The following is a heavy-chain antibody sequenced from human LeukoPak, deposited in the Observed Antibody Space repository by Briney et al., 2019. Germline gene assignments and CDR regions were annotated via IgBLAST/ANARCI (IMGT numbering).Heavy chain of an antibody. V-gene: IGHV4-30-4*01. CDR1: GGSISSGDYY. CDR2: IYYSGST. Sequence: PSETLSLTCTVSGGSISSGDYYWSWIRQPPGKGLEWIGYIYYSGSTYYNPSLKSRVTISVDTSKNQFSLKLSSVTAADTAVYYCARVIAAAGYHWYFDLWGRGTLVTVSS. D-gene: IGHD6-13*01. CDR3: ARVIAAAGYHWYFDL. J-gene: IGHJ2*01.